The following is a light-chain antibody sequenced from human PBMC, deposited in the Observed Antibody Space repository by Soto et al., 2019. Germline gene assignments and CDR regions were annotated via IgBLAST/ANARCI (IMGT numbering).Light chain of an antibody. CDR1: QSVGSH. CDR2: DAS. J-gene: IGKJ1*01. CDR3: QPRSSWPT. Sequence: EIVLTQSPATLSLSPGERVILSCRASQSVGSHLAWYQQKPGQAPRLLIYDASNRATGIPARFSGSGSGTDFPPTISILEPEFVAVYYCQPRSSWPTFGQGTKVEIK. V-gene: IGKV3-11*01.